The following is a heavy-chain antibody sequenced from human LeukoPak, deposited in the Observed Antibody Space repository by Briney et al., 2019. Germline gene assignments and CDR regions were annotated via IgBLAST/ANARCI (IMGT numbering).Heavy chain of an antibody. CDR3: AKTDYGDYSFDY. Sequence: PGGSLRLSCAASGFTFSSYGMHWVRQAPGKGLEWVAVISYDGSNKYYADSVKGRFTISRDNSKNTLYLQMNSLRAEDTAVYYCAKTDYGDYSFDYWGQGTLVTVSS. J-gene: IGHJ4*02. CDR1: GFTFSSYG. CDR2: ISYDGSNK. D-gene: IGHD4-17*01. V-gene: IGHV3-30*18.